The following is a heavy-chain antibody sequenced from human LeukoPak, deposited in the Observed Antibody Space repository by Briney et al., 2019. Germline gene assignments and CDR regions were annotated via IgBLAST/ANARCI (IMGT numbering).Heavy chain of an antibody. Sequence: PSETLSLTCTVYGGSFSDYHRSWIRQPPGKGLEWIGEISHSGSTNYNLSLMGRVTMSVDTSKNQFSLKLSSVSAADTAVYYCARARGPTVLYYFDYWGQGALVTVSS. J-gene: IGHJ4*02. CDR2: ISHSGST. CDR3: ARARGPTVLYYFDY. D-gene: IGHD4-11*01. CDR1: GGSFSDYH. V-gene: IGHV4-34*01.